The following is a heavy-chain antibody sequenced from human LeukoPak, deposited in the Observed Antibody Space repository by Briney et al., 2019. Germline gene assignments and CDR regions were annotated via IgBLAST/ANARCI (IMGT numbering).Heavy chain of an antibody. CDR3: ARDRCGTSCYDY. Sequence: GGSLRLSCAASGFTFSSYSMNWVRQAPGKGLEWVSSISSSSSYIYYADSVKGRFTISRDNAKNSLYLQMNSLRAEDTAVYYCARDRCGTSCYDYWGQGSLVTVSS. V-gene: IGHV3-21*01. D-gene: IGHD2-2*01. CDR2: ISSSSSYI. CDR1: GFTFSSYS. J-gene: IGHJ4*02.